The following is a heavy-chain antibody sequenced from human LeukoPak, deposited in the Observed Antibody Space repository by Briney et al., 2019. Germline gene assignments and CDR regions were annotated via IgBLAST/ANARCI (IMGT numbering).Heavy chain of an antibody. CDR2: INPNSGRT. J-gene: IGHJ5*02. CDR1: GYTFSDYY. D-gene: IGHD2-2*01. CDR3: ALYCSSSTCYYDWFDP. Sequence: GASVKVSCKASGYTFSDYYMHWVRQAPGQGLEWMGWINPNSGRTNYAQNFQGRVTMTRDTSISTAYMELSRLTSDDTAVYYCALYCSSSTCYYDWFDPRGQGTLVTVSS. V-gene: IGHV1-2*02.